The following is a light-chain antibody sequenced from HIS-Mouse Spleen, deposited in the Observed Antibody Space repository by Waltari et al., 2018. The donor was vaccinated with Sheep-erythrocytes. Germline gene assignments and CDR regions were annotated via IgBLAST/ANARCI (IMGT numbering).Light chain of an antibody. Sequence: QSVLTQPPSASGTPGQRVTISCSGSSSNIGRTTVTWYQQLPGTAPKLLIYSNNQRPSGVPDRFSGSKSGTSASLAISGLQSEDEADYYCAAWDDSLNGYVFGTGTKVTVL. V-gene: IGLV1-44*01. CDR1: SSNIGRTT. J-gene: IGLJ1*01. CDR3: AAWDDSLNGYV. CDR2: SNN.